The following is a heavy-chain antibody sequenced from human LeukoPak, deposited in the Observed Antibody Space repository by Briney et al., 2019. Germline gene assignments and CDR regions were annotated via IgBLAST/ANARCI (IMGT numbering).Heavy chain of an antibody. D-gene: IGHD6-13*01. Sequence: GASVTVSFTASGYAFTIYGISWVRQAPGQGLEWMGWISAYDGNTNYAQKLQGRVTITTDTSTSTAYMELRSLRSDDTAVYYCARVVGLTGYSSSWYSGYYYYMDVWGKGTTVTVSS. CDR2: ISAYDGNT. J-gene: IGHJ6*03. CDR3: ARVVGLTGYSSSWYSGYYYYMDV. V-gene: IGHV1-18*01. CDR1: GYAFTIYG.